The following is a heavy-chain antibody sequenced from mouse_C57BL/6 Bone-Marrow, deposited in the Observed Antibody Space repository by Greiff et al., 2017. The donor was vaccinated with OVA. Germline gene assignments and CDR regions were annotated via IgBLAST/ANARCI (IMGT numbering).Heavy chain of an antibody. CDR1: GYTFTTYP. V-gene: IGHV1-47*01. CDR3: ATIYYYGSSYAMDY. D-gene: IGHD1-1*01. Sequence: QVQLKQSGAELVKPGASVKMSCKASGYTFTTYPIEWMKQNHGKSLEWIGNFHPYNDDTKYNEKFKGKATLTVEKSSSTVYLELSRLTSDDSAVYYCATIYYYGSSYAMDYWGQGTSVTVSS. J-gene: IGHJ4*01. CDR2: FHPYNDDT.